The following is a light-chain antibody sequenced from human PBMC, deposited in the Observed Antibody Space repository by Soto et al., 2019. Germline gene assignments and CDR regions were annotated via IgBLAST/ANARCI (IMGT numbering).Light chain of an antibody. V-gene: IGKV3-20*01. CDR2: GAS. Sequence: EIVLTQSPGTLSLSPGERATLSCRASQSVSSSYLAWYQQKPGQAPRLLIYGASSRATGIPHRFSGSGSGTDFTLTISRLEPEDFSVYYCHQYGSSQSFGQGTKVEIK. CDR1: QSVSSSY. J-gene: IGKJ1*01. CDR3: HQYGSSQS.